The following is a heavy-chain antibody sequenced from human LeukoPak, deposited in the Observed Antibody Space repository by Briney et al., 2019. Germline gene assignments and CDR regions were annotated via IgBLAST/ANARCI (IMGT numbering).Heavy chain of an antibody. Sequence: GGSLRLSCAASGFTFSNYNMNWVHQVPGKGLEWVSSISSSSSYIFYADSVKGRFTISRDNAKNSLYLQMNSLRAEDTALYYCAKDIGITGTTGYFDYWGQGTLVTVSS. CDR1: GFTFSNYN. V-gene: IGHV3-21*04. D-gene: IGHD1-7*01. CDR2: ISSSSSYI. J-gene: IGHJ4*02. CDR3: AKDIGITGTTGYFDY.